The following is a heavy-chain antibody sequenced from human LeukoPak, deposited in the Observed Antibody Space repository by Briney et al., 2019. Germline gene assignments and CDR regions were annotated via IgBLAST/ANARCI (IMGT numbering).Heavy chain of an antibody. V-gene: IGHV4-38-2*02. Sequence: SETLSLTCTVSGYSISSGYYWGWIRQPPGKGLEWIGSIYHSGSTYYNPSLKSRVTISVDTSKNQFSLKLSSVTAADTAVYYCARGVGSGYTDDWGQGTLVTVSS. CDR3: ARGVGSGYTDD. CDR1: GYSISSGYY. J-gene: IGHJ4*02. CDR2: IYHSGST. D-gene: IGHD3-22*01.